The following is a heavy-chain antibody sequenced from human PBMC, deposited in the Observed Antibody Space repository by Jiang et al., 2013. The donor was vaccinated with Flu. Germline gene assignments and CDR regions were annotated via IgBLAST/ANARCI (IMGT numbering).Heavy chain of an antibody. CDR2: INTNTGNP. J-gene: IGHJ4*02. V-gene: IGHV7-4-1*02. CDR3: ARDYYYDSSGYPAVDY. D-gene: IGHD3-22*01. CDR1: GYTFTSYA. Sequence: SGYTFTSYAMNWVRQAPGQGLEWMGWINTNTGNPTYAQGFTGRFVFSLDTSVSTAYLQISSLKAEDTAVYYCARDYYYDSSGYPAVDYWGQGTLVTVSS.